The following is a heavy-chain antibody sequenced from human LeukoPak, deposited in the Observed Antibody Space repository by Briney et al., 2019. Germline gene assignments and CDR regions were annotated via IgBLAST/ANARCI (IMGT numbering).Heavy chain of an antibody. J-gene: IGHJ4*02. CDR2: ISYDGSNK. V-gene: IGHV3-30-3*01. Sequence: GGSLRLSCAAPGFTFSSYAMPWVRQAPGKGLEWVAVISYDGSNKYYADSVKGRFTISRDNSKNTLYLQMNSLRAEDTAVYYCASSNYYGDGYWGQGTLVTVSS. CDR3: ASSNYYGDGY. D-gene: IGHD4-17*01. CDR1: GFTFSSYA.